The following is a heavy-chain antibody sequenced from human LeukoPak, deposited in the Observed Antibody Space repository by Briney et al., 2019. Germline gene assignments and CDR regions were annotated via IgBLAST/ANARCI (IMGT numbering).Heavy chain of an antibody. CDR3: ARMDRLLWFGDLFIFDY. V-gene: IGHV3-53*01. D-gene: IGHD3-10*01. CDR2: IYSGGST. J-gene: IGHJ4*02. CDR1: GFTVSSNY. Sequence: GGSLRLSCAASGFTVSSNYMSWVRQAPGKGLEWVSVIYSGGSTYYADSVKGRFTISRDNAKNSLYLQMNSLRAEDTAVYYCARMDRLLWFGDLFIFDYWGQGTLVTVSS.